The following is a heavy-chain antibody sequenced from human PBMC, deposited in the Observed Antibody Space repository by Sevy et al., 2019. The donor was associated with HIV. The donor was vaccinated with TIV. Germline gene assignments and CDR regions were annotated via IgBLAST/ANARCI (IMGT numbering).Heavy chain of an antibody. J-gene: IGHJ4*02. CDR3: ARESGDCSSTSCYEGVFDY. V-gene: IGHV4-61*02. CDR1: GGSISSGNYY. D-gene: IGHD2-2*01. CDR2: IYTSGST. Sequence: SETLSLTCTVSGGSISSGNYYWSWIRQPAGKGLEWIGRIYTSGSTNYNPSLKSRATISVDTSKSQFSLKLSSVTAADTAVYYCARESGDCSSTSCYEGVFDYWGQGTLVTVSS.